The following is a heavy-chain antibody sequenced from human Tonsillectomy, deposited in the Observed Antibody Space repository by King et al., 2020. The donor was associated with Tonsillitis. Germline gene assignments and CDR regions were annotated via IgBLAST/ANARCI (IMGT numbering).Heavy chain of an antibody. CDR3: ASGLYYYDSSGYSPGDY. D-gene: IGHD3-22*01. CDR2: IKQDGSEK. V-gene: IGHV3-7*03. CDR1: GFTFSSYW. Sequence: QLVQSGGGLVQPGGSLRLSCAASGFTFSSYWMSWVRQAPGKGLEWVANIKQDGSEKYYVDSVKGRFPISRDNAKNSLYLQRNSLRAEDTAVYYCASGLYYYDSSGYSPGDYWGQGTLVTVSS. J-gene: IGHJ4*02.